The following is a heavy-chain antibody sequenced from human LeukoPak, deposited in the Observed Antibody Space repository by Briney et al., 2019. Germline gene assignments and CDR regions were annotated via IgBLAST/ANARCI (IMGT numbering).Heavy chain of an antibody. CDR1: GFTFSSYS. J-gene: IGHJ3*02. CDR3: AREGGHLWFGELHTLDAFDI. D-gene: IGHD3-10*01. Sequence: GGSLRLSCAASGFTFSSYSMNWVRQAPGKGLEWVSSISSSSSYIYYADSVKGRFTISRDNAKNSLYLQMNSLRAEDTAVYYCAREGGHLWFGELHTLDAFDIWGQGTMVTVSS. V-gene: IGHV3-21*01. CDR2: ISSSSSYI.